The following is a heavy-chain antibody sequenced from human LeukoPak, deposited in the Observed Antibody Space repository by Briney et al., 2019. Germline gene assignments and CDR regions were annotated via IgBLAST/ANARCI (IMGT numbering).Heavy chain of an antibody. CDR3: ARDGDIVATLGVDY. J-gene: IGHJ4*02. D-gene: IGHD5-12*01. Sequence: ASVKVSCKASGYTFTSYGISWVRQAPGQGLEWMGWINAYNGNTNYAQKLQGRVTMTTDTSTSTAYMELRSLRSDDTAVYYCARDGDIVATLGVDYWGQGTLVTVSS. CDR2: INAYNGNT. CDR1: GYTFTSYG. V-gene: IGHV1-18*01.